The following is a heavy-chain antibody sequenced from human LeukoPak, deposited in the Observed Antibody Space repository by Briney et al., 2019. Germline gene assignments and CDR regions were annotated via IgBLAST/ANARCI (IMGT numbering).Heavy chain of an antibody. CDR3: AKLSVDWFDAFDI. J-gene: IGHJ3*02. V-gene: IGHV3-30*02. Sequence: PGGSLRLSCAASGFTFSSYGMHWVRQAPGKGLEWVAFIRYDGSNKYYADSVKGRFTISRDNSKNTLYLQMNSLRAEDTAVYYCAKLSVDWFDAFDIWGQGTMVTVSS. D-gene: IGHD3-9*01. CDR1: GFTFSSYG. CDR2: IRYDGSNK.